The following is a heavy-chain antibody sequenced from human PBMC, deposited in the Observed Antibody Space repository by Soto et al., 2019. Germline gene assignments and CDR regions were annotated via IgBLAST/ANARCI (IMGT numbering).Heavy chain of an antibody. Sequence: VQLVESGGGVVQPGRSLRLSCAASGFTFSSYAMHWVRQAPGKGLEWVAVISYDGSNKYYADSVKGRFTISRDNSKNTLYLQMNSLRAEDTAVYYCARDGDSSGYLETNYAFDIWGQGTMVTVSS. D-gene: IGHD3-22*01. CDR1: GFTFSSYA. V-gene: IGHV3-30-3*01. J-gene: IGHJ3*02. CDR2: ISYDGSNK. CDR3: ARDGDSSGYLETNYAFDI.